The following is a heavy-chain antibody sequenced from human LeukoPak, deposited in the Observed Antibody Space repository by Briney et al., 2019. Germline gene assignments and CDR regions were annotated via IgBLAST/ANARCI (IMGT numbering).Heavy chain of an antibody. Sequence: PSETLPLTCTGTRVYISRDYWSSLGHPPGKGVEWIGEINHSTSTNYSPSLKSRVTISVDTSKSHFSLKRSSVTAADTAVYYCARDPVGIQRVFDYWGQGTLVTVSS. CDR2: INHSTST. D-gene: IGHD5-18*01. V-gene: IGHV4-34*01. CDR3: ARDPVGIQRVFDY. CDR1: RVYISRDY. J-gene: IGHJ4*02.